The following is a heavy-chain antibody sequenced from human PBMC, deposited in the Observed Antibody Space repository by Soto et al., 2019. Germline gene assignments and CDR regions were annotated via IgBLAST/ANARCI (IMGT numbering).Heavy chain of an antibody. J-gene: IGHJ4*02. CDR3: ARDPRGYYDSSGYFDY. V-gene: IGHV1-46*01. Sequence: ASVKVSCKASGYTFTSYYMHWVRQAHGQGLEWMGIINPSGGSTSYAQKFQGRVTMTRDTSTSTAYMELSSLRSEDTAVYYCARDPRGYYDSSGYFDYWGQGTLVTVSS. D-gene: IGHD3-22*01. CDR2: INPSGGST. CDR1: GYTFTSYY.